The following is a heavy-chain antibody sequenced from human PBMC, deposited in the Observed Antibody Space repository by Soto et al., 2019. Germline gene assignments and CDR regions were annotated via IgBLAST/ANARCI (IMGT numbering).Heavy chain of an antibody. V-gene: IGHV3-23*01. CDR1: GFTFSSYA. CDR3: AKDWLAVRGEPPTD. J-gene: IGHJ4*02. CDR2: ISGSGGST. D-gene: IGHD3-10*01. Sequence: EVQLLEPGGGLVQPGGSLRLSCAASGFTFSSYAMSWVHQAPGKGLEWVSAISGSGGSTYYADSVKGRFTISRDNSKNTLYLQMNSLRAEDTAVYYCAKDWLAVRGEPPTDWGQGTLVTVSS.